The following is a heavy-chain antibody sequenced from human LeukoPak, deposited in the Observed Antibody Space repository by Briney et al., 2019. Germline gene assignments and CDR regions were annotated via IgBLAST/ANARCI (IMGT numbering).Heavy chain of an antibody. D-gene: IGHD5-18*01. J-gene: IGHJ4*02. CDR2: ISSSGSTI. V-gene: IGHV3-11*01. CDR1: GFTFSDYY. CDR3: ARDRVDTAMVDV. Sequence: GGSLRLSCAASGFTFSDYYMSWIRQAPGKGLEWVSYISSSGSTIYYADSVKGLFTISRDNAKNSLYLQMNSLRAEDTAVYYCARDRVDTAMVDVWGQGTLVTVSS.